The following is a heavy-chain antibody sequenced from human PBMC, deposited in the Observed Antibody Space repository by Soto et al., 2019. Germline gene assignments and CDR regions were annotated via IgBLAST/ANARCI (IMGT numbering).Heavy chain of an antibody. V-gene: IGHV1-69*06. CDR1: GGTFSSYA. CDR3: ARDLRTFYGSGSYYLYYYYYGMDV. J-gene: IGHJ6*02. D-gene: IGHD3-10*01. CDR2: IIPIFGTA. Sequence: QVQLVQSGAEVKKPGSSVKVSCKASGGTFSSYAISWVRQAPGQGLEWMGGIIPIFGTANYAQKLQGRVTMTTDTATSTAYMELRSLRSDDTAVYYCARDLRTFYGSGSYYLYYYYYGMDVWGQGTTVTVSS.